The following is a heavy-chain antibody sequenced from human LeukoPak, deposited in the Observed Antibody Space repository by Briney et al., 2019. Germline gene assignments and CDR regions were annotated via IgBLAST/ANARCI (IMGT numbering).Heavy chain of an antibody. CDR3: ARENIVGASPLGY. V-gene: IGHV1-2*02. D-gene: IGHD1-26*01. J-gene: IGHJ4*02. CDR2: INPNSGGT. Sequence: ASVKVSCEASGYTFTGYYMHWVRQAPGQGLEWMGWINPNSGGTNYAQKFQGRVTMTRDTSISTAYMELSRLRSDDTAVYYCARENIVGASPLGYWGQGTLVTVSS. CDR1: GYTFTGYY.